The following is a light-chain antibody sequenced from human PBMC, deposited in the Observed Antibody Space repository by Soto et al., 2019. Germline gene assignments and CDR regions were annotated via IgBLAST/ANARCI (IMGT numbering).Light chain of an antibody. V-gene: IGKV1-39*01. CDR3: QQSFTTPYT. Sequence: DIQMTQSPSSLSASVRDRVTITCRASQTISNYLNWYQQKPGKAPELLIYAASTLQTGVPSRFRGSGSGTDFTLTISSLQPEDFATYFCQQSFTTPYTFGQGTKLEIK. J-gene: IGKJ2*01. CDR2: AAS. CDR1: QTISNY.